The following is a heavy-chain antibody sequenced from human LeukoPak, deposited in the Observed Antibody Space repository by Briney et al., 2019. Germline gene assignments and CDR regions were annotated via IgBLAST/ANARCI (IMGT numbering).Heavy chain of an antibody. CDR1: GFTFSSYA. CDR3: AKDYRCSSTTCYIDY. CDR2: IYYDGSKI. D-gene: IGHD2-2*02. V-gene: IGHV3-33*06. Sequence: PGGSLRLSCTASGFTFSSYAIHWVRQAPGKGLEWVSVIYYDGSKIYYADSVKGRFTLSRDNSKNTLYLQMNSLIAEDTAVYYCAKDYRCSSTTCYIDYWGQGTLVTVSS. J-gene: IGHJ4*02.